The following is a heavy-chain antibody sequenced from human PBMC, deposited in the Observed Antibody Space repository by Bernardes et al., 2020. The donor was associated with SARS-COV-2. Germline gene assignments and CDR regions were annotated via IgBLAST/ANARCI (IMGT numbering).Heavy chain of an antibody. D-gene: IGHD6-13*01. CDR3: SRSIAAAVPAMDV. J-gene: IGHJ6*02. CDR2: IDWDDDK. CDR1: GFSLSTSGMC. Sequence: SGPTLVKPTQTLTLTCTFSGFSLSTSGMCVSWIRQPPGKALEWLARIDWDDDKYYSTSLKTRLTISKDTSKNQVVLTMTNMDPVDTATYYFSRSIAAAVPAMDVWCQATTVTVSS. V-gene: IGHV2-70*11.